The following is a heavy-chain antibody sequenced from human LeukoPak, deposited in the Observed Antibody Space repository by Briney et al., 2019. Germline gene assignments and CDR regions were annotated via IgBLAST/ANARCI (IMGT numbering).Heavy chain of an antibody. D-gene: IGHD2-15*01. CDR2: MNPNSGNT. CDR3: ARARCSGGSCYPDLIDYNWFDP. Sequence: GASVKVSCKASGYTFTSYDINWVRQATGQGLEWMGWMNPNSGNTGYAQKFQGRVTMTRNTSISTAYMELSSLRSEDTAVYYCARARCSGGSCYPDLIDYNWFDPWGQGTLVTVSS. V-gene: IGHV1-8*01. J-gene: IGHJ5*02. CDR1: GYTFTSYD.